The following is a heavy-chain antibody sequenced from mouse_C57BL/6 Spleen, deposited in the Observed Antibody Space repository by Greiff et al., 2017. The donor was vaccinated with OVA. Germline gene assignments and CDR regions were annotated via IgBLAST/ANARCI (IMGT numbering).Heavy chain of an antibody. CDR3: ARSGSSDWYFDV. V-gene: IGHV2-2*01. Sequence: VQRVESGPGLVQPSPSLSITCTVSGFSLTSYGVHWVRQSPGQGLEWLGVLWSGGSTDYNAAFISRLGISKDNSKSQVFFKMNSLQAEDTAIYYCARSGSSDWYFDVWGTGTTVTVSS. CDR2: LWSGGST. D-gene: IGHD1-1*01. CDR1: GFSLTSYG. J-gene: IGHJ1*03.